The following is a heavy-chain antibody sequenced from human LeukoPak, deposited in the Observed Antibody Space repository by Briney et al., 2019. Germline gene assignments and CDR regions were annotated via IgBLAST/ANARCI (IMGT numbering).Heavy chain of an antibody. J-gene: IGHJ4*02. CDR1: GYTFTGYY. V-gene: IGHV1-2*02. CDR2: INPNSGGA. Sequence: ASVKVSCKASGYTFTGYYMHWVRQAPGQGLEWMGWINPNSGGAKYAQKFQGRVTMTRDTSISTAYMELSRLRSDDTAVYYCARDFEGYCSGGSCYKDGYYFDYWGQGTLVTVSS. D-gene: IGHD2-15*01. CDR3: ARDFEGYCSGGSCYKDGYYFDY.